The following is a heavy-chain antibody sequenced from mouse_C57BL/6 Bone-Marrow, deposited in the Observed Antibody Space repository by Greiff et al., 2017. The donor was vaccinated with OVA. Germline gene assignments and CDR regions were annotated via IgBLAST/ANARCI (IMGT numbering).Heavy chain of an antibody. V-gene: IGHV1-26*01. J-gene: IGHJ2*01. CDR3: ARWYYGSTLDY. CDR1: GYTFTDYY. D-gene: IGHD1-1*01. CDR2: INPNNGGT. Sequence: EVQLQQSGPELVKPGASVKISCKASGYTFTDYYMNWVKQSHGKSLEWIGDINPNNGGTSYNQKFKGKATLIVDKSSSTAYMELRSLTSEDSAVYYCARWYYGSTLDYWGQGTTLTVSS.